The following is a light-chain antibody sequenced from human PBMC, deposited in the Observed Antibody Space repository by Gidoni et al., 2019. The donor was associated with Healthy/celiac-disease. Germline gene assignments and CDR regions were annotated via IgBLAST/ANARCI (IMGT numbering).Light chain of an antibody. V-gene: IGKV3-11*01. CDR3: QQRSNWPPGG. J-gene: IGKJ3*01. Sequence: DIVLTQSPATLSLSPGERATLSCRASQSVSSYLAWYQQKPGQAPRHLIYDASNRATGIPARFSGSGSGTDFTLTISSLEPEDFAVYYCQQRSNWPPGGFGPGTKVDIK. CDR2: DAS. CDR1: QSVSSY.